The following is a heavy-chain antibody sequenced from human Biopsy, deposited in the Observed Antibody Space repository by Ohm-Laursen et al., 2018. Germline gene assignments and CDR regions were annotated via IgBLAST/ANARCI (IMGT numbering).Heavy chain of an antibody. J-gene: IGHJ3*01. D-gene: IGHD3-3*01. Sequence: TLSLTCTVSGGSFTGHYWTWIRQPPGKGLEWIGYISDTGTTNYNPSLRGRVAMSVDTPKNQFSLQLTSVTAADTAMFFCARLFRLDDYWNDDPPDGFDVWGQGTMVTVSS. V-gene: IGHV4-59*11. CDR2: ISDTGTT. CDR3: ARLFRLDDYWNDDPPDGFDV. CDR1: GGSFTGHY.